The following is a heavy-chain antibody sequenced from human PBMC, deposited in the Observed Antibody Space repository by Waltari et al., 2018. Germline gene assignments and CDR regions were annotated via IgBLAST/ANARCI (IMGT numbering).Heavy chain of an antibody. Sequence: EVQLVESGGGLVKPGGSLRLSCAASGFTFSNAWMSWVRQAPGKGLEWVGRIKSKTDGGTTDYAAPVKGRFTISRDDSKNTLYLQMNSLKTEDTAVYYWTVVVVVAANQGYWGQGTLVTVSS. CDR2: IKSKTDGGTT. CDR3: TVVVVVAANQGY. V-gene: IGHV3-15*01. D-gene: IGHD2-15*01. J-gene: IGHJ4*02. CDR1: GFTFSNAW.